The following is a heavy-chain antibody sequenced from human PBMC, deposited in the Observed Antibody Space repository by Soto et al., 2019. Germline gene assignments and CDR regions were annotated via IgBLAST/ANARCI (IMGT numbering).Heavy chain of an antibody. V-gene: IGHV4-34*01. CDR3: ARVYGSGSYYTAVGRYGMDV. J-gene: IGHJ6*02. D-gene: IGHD3-10*01. CDR1: GGSFRGFY. CDR2: INHSGSN. Sequence: PSETLSLTCAVYGGSFRGFYWSWIRQPPRKGLEWIGEINHSGSNNYNTTLKRRVTMSVDTSKHQFSMKLSSVTAADTAVYYCARVYGSGSYYTAVGRYGMDVWGQGTTVTVSS.